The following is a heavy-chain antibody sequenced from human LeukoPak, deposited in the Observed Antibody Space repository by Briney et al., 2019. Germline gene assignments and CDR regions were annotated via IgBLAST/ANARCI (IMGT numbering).Heavy chain of an antibody. J-gene: IGHJ4*02. CDR3: ARGGVAATTDY. Sequence: PVGALRLSCAASGFTFSSFGMSWVRQAPGKGLEWVSFISSSSDTIYYADSVKGRFTISRENAKKSLCLQMNSLRDEDTAVYYCARGGVAATTDYWGQGTLVTVSS. CDR2: ISSSSDTI. V-gene: IGHV3-48*02. D-gene: IGHD3-10*01. CDR1: GFTFSSFG.